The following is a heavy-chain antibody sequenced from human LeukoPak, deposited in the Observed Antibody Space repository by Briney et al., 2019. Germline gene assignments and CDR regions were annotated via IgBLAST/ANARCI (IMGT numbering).Heavy chain of an antibody. CDR3: ARGWGSGSYLKTGFDY. V-gene: IGHV1-8*01. Sequence: GASVKVSCKASRYTFTSYDIHWVRQATGQGLEWMGWRNPNSGNTGYAQKFQGRVTMTRNTSISTAYMELSSLRSEDTAMYYCARGWGSGSYLKTGFDYWGQGTLVTVSS. D-gene: IGHD1-26*01. CDR1: RYTFTSYD. CDR2: RNPNSGNT. J-gene: IGHJ4*02.